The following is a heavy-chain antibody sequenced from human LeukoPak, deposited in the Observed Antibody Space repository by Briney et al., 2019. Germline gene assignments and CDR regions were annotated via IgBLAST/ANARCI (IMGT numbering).Heavy chain of an antibody. CDR3: ARVVTTSAFHFDY. CDR2: IYYTGTT. CDR1: GDSITSDIYY. J-gene: IGHJ4*02. V-gene: IGHV4-39*01. Sequence: SETLSLTCTVSGDSITSDIYYWDWIRQSPGKRLEWIGKIYYTGTTTTSPSLRGRVTMSVDTSKNQFSLKLSSVTAADTAVYYCARVVTTSAFHFDYWGQGTLVTVSS. D-gene: IGHD5-12*01.